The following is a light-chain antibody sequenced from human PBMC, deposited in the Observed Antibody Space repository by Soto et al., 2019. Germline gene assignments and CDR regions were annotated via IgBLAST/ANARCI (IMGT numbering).Light chain of an antibody. J-gene: IGLJ2*01. CDR3: CSCAGSSTLV. V-gene: IGLV2-23*01. Sequence: QSALTQPASVSGSPGQSIPISCTGTSSDVGRYNLVSWYQQHPGKAPKLMIYEGSKRPSGGSNRFSGSKSGNTASLTISGLQAEDEADYYCCSCAGSSTLVFGGGTKVTV. CDR2: EGS. CDR1: SSDVGRYNL.